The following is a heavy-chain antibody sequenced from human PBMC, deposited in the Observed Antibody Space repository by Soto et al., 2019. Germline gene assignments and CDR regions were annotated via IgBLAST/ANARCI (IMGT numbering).Heavy chain of an antibody. CDR2: ISYDGSNK. J-gene: IGHJ3*02. Sequence: VQLVESGGGVVQPGRSLRLSCAASGFTFSSYAMHWVRQAPGKGLEWVAVISYDGSNKYYADSVKGRFTISRDNSKNTLYLQMNSLRAEDTAVYYCATPGKAKKNAFDIWGQGTMVTVSS. CDR3: ATPGKAKKNAFDI. V-gene: IGHV3-30-3*01. CDR1: GFTFSSYA.